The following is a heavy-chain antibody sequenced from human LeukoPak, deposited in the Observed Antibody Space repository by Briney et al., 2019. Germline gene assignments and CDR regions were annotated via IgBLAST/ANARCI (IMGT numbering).Heavy chain of an antibody. V-gene: IGHV3-30-3*01. CDR3: ARDFSTSGAFDY. D-gene: IGHD3-10*01. CDR2: ISYDGSNK. CDR1: GFTFSSYA. Sequence: GGSLRPSCAASGFTFSSYAMHWVRQAPGKGLEWVAVISYDGSNKYYADSVKGRFTISRDNSKNTLYLQMNSLRAEDTAVYYCARDFSTSGAFDYWGQGTLVTVSS. J-gene: IGHJ4*02.